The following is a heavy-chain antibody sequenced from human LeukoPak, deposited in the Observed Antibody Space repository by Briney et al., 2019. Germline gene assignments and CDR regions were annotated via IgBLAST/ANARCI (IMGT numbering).Heavy chain of an antibody. CDR1: GFTFGDYA. J-gene: IGHJ4*02. V-gene: IGHV3-49*04. Sequence: GGSLRLSCIASGFTFGDYAMSWVRQAPGKGLEWVGFIRSKAYGGTSEYAASVKGRFTISRDDSKSIAYLQMNSLKTEDTAVYYCTGSHPISYWGQGTLVTVSS. CDR2: IRSKAYGGTS. CDR3: TGSHPISY.